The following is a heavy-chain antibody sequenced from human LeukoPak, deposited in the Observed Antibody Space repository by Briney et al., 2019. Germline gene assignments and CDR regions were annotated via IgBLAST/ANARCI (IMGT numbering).Heavy chain of an antibody. D-gene: IGHD6-19*01. CDR2: INSDGSST. Sequence: PGGSLRLSCAASGFTFSSYWMHWVRQAPGKGLVWVSRINSDGSSTTYADSVKGRFTISRDNAKNSLYLQMNSLRAEDTALYYCAKELPLYSSGWYGGFDYWGQGTLVTVSS. CDR3: AKELPLYSSGWYGGFDY. J-gene: IGHJ4*02. V-gene: IGHV3-74*01. CDR1: GFTFSSYW.